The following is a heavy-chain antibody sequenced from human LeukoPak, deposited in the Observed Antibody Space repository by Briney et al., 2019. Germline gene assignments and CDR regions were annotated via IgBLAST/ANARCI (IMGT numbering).Heavy chain of an antibody. Sequence: GRSLRPSCLASGFTLSSYAMNWVRQPHRELSGWVSTMSSSGDSTYYADPVKGRFTISRDNSTNTMYLQMNSLRAEDTAVYYCAMVLFGASYYSDYFDYWGQGTLVTVSS. D-gene: IGHD1-26*01. J-gene: IGHJ4*02. CDR2: MSSSGDST. CDR3: AMVLFGASYYSDYFDY. V-gene: IGHV3-23*01. CDR1: GFTLSSYA.